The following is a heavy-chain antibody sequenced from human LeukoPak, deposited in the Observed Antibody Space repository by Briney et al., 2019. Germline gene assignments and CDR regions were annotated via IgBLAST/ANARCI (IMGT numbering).Heavy chain of an antibody. D-gene: IGHD3-10*01. CDR2: IVPIFGTT. CDR3: TRSRGSGSYLDY. Sequence: SVKVSCKASGGTFISYAINWVRQAPGQGLEWMGGIVPIFGTTNYAQNFQGRVTITADESTSTAYMELSSLRSEDTAVYYCTRSRGSGSYLDYWGQGTLVTVSS. J-gene: IGHJ4*02. CDR1: GGTFISYA. V-gene: IGHV1-69*13.